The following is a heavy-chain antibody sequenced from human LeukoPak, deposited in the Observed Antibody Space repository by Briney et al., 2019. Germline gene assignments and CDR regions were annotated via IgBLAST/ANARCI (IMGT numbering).Heavy chain of an antibody. CDR3: ARGGSYPNDPFDI. J-gene: IGHJ3*02. V-gene: IGHV3-23*03. CDR2: IYSGGST. D-gene: IGHD1-26*01. Sequence: GGSLRLSCAASGFTFSSYAMSWVRQAPGKGLEWVSVIYSGGSTHYADSVEGRITLSRDSSKNTLFLQMNSLRAEDTAVYYCARGGSYPNDPFDIWGQGTMVTV. CDR1: GFTFSSYA.